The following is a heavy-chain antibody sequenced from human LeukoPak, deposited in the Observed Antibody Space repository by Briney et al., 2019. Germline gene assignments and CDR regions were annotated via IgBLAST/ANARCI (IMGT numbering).Heavy chain of an antibody. D-gene: IGHD3-10*01. J-gene: IGHJ4*02. CDR1: GYTFISYG. CDR2: ISGDSGNT. V-gene: IGHV1-18*01. Sequence: ASVKVSCKASGYTFISYGISWVRQAPGQGLEWMGWISGDSGNTNYAQKLQGRVTMTTDTSATTAYLELRSLRSDDTAVYYCARGLIRGSGSCFDYWGQGTLVTVSS. CDR3: ARGLIRGSGSCFDY.